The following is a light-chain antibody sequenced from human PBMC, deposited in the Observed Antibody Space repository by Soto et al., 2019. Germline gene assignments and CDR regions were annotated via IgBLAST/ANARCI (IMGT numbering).Light chain of an antibody. CDR3: QQYHIYWT. Sequence: DIQMTQSPSTLSASVGDRVTITCRASQSISSWLAWYQQKPGKTPKLLIYDASSLESGVPSRFSGSGSGTEFTLTISSLQPDDFATYYCQQYHIYWTLGQGTKVEIK. V-gene: IGKV1-5*01. J-gene: IGKJ1*01. CDR2: DAS. CDR1: QSISSW.